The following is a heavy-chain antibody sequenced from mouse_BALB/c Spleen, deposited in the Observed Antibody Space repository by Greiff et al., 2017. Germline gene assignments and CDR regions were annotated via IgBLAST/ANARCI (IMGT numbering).Heavy chain of an antibody. D-gene: IGHD1-2*01. CDR3: ARQRGGTTAYWYFDV. J-gene: IGHJ1*01. Sequence: EVQLVESGGDLVKPGGSLKLSCAASGFTFSSYGMSWVRQTPDKRLEWVATISSGGSYTYYPDSVQGRFTISRDNAKNTLYLQMSSLKSEDTAMYYCARQRGGTTAYWYFDVWGAGTTVTVSS. CDR2: ISSGGSYT. CDR1: GFTFSSYG. V-gene: IGHV5-6*01.